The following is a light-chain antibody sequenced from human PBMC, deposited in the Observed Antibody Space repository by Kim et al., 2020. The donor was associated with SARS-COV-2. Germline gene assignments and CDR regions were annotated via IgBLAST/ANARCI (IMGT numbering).Light chain of an antibody. Sequence: EIVMTQSPAPLSVSPGERVTLSCRASQSVDSNLALYQQKPGQAPRLLIFGASTRATDIPARFSGSGSGTEFTLIISSLQSVGFAVYYCQQYSHWPPYTFGEGTRLEI. CDR3: QQYSHWPPYT. CDR2: GAS. J-gene: IGKJ2*01. V-gene: IGKV3-15*01. CDR1: QSVDSN.